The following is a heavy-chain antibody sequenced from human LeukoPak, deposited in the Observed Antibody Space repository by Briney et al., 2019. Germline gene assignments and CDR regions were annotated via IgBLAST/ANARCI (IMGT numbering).Heavy chain of an antibody. CDR2: ISADGGST. V-gene: IGHV3-43*02. CDR3: AKESGKFDY. Sequence: GRSLRRSSVASGLNFDDSAMHWVRQAPGKGLEWVSLISADGGSTFSADSVKGRFSISRDNSKNSLYLQMNSLRSEDTAMYYCAKESGKFDYWGLGPRVTVSS. J-gene: IGHJ4*02. CDR1: GLNFDDSA.